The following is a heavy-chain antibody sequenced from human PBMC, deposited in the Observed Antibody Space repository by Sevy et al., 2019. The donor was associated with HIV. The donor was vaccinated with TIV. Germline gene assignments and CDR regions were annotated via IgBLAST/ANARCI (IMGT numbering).Heavy chain of an antibody. D-gene: IGHD3-9*01. J-gene: IGHJ6*02. CDR1: GGSISNYF. V-gene: IGHV4-59*01. CDR2: IYYSGST. Sequence: SETLSLTCTVSGGSISNYFWTWIRQPPGKGLEWIGHIYYSGSTNYNPSLKSRVTISVDMSKNQFSLKLRSVTAADTAVYYCARAIPYYDILTGRNYGMDVWGQGTTVTVSS. CDR3: ARAIPYYDILTGRNYGMDV.